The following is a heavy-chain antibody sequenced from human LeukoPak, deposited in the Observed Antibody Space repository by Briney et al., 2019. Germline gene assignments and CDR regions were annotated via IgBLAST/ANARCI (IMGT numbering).Heavy chain of an antibody. CDR1: GFTLSSYL. CDR2: ISASGGDT. CDR3: AKDAAGPEY. J-gene: IGHJ4*02. Sequence: GGSLRLSCAASGFTLSSYLMHWVRQAPGKGLDWVSGISASGGDTWYPDSVKGRFTISRDNSKNTLFLQMSSLRVEDTAMYYCAKDAAGPEYWGQGTLVTVSS. D-gene: IGHD6-13*01. V-gene: IGHV3-23*01.